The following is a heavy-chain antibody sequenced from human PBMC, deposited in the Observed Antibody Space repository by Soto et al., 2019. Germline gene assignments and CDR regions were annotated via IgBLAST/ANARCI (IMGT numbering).Heavy chain of an antibody. V-gene: IGHV4-30-4*01. CDR2: IYYSGST. D-gene: IGHD3-10*01. Sequence: QVQLQESGPGLVKPSQTLSLTCTVSGGSISSGDYYWSWIRQPPGKGLEWIGYIYYSGSTYSNPSLKSRVTISVDTSKNQFSLKLSSVTAADTAVYYCARGRSTMVRGVITHNWFDPWGQGTLVTVSS. CDR1: GGSISSGDYY. CDR3: ARGRSTMVRGVITHNWFDP. J-gene: IGHJ5*02.